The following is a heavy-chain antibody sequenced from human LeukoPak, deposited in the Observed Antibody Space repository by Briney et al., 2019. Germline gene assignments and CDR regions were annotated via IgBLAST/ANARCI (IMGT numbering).Heavy chain of an antibody. CDR1: GFTFSSYG. J-gene: IGHJ4*02. CDR2: ISGNGGWT. CDR3: AKDINDLSPYYDSSGYYNY. Sequence: GGALRLSCAASGFTFSSYGMSWGRQAPGEGVEWVSAISGNGGWTYYADSVKGRFTISRDNSKNTLYLQMNSLRAEDTAVYYCAKDINDLSPYYDSSGYYNYWGQGTLVTVSS. V-gene: IGHV3-23*01. D-gene: IGHD3-22*01.